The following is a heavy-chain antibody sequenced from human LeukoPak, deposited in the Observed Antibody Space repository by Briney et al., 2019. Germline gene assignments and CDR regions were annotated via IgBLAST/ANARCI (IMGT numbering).Heavy chain of an antibody. Sequence: PGGSLRLSCAVSGITFTSYAMSWVRQAPGKGLEWVSLISGSGGHTYYGDSVKGRFTISRDNSKSTLYLQMNSLRAEDTAVYYCAKGGVATMRDGYNYYHYYMEVWGRGTTVTVSS. CDR2: ISGSGGHT. CDR1: GITFTSYA. V-gene: IGHV3-23*01. CDR3: AKGGVATMRDGYNYYHYYMEV. D-gene: IGHD5-24*01. J-gene: IGHJ6*03.